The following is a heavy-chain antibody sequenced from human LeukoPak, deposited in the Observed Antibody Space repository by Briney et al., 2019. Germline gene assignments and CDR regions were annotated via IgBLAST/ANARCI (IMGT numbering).Heavy chain of an antibody. J-gene: IGHJ3*02. D-gene: IGHD7-27*01. CDR3: ARDGNWGSLRGAFDI. CDR2: INPNSGGA. V-gene: IGHV1-2*02. Sequence: ASVKVSCKASGYTFTVYYMHWVRQAPGQGLEWMGWINPNSGGANYAQNFQGRVTMTRDTSISTAYMELSRLRSDDTAVYYCARDGNWGSLRGAFDIWGQGTMVTVSS. CDR1: GYTFTVYY.